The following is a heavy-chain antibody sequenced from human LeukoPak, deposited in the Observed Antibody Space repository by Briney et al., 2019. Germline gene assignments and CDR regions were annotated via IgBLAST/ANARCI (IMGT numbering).Heavy chain of an antibody. CDR1: GGSISSGGYY. CDR2: IYYSGST. J-gene: IGHJ4*02. Sequence: SETLSLTCIVSGGSISSGGYYWSWIRQHPGKGLEWIGYIYYSGSTYYNPSLKSRVTISVDTSKNQFSLKLSSVTAADTAVYYCASGQDYGDYAGGETYYFDYWGQGTLVTVSS. V-gene: IGHV4-31*03. CDR3: ASGQDYGDYAGGETYYFDY. D-gene: IGHD4-17*01.